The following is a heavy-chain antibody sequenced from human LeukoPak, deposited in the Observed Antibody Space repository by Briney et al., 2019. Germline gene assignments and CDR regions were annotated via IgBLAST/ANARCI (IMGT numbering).Heavy chain of an antibody. J-gene: IGHJ4*02. CDR3: AKDQRWESPHYLDS. Sequence: GGSLRLSCAVSGFIVSSDYMSWVRQAPGKGLEWVSVIYSGGNTYYADSVKGRFTISRDNSKNTLYVQMNSLRDEDTAVYYCAKDQRWESPHYLDSWGQGALVTVSS. CDR1: GFIVSSDY. D-gene: IGHD1-26*01. CDR2: IYSGGNT. V-gene: IGHV3-53*01.